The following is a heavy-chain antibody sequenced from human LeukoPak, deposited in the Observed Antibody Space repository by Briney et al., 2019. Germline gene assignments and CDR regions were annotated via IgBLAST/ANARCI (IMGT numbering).Heavy chain of an antibody. Sequence: TLSLTCTVSGGSISSYYWSWMRQPPGKGLEWIGYIYHSGSTNYNPPLKSRVTISVDTSKNQFSLKLSSVTAADTAVYFCAGIVLKEAAQFDLWGQGTLVTVSS. CDR1: GGSISSYY. CDR2: IYHSGST. V-gene: IGHV4-59*07. D-gene: IGHD2-8*01. CDR3: AGIVLKEAAQFDL. J-gene: IGHJ4*02.